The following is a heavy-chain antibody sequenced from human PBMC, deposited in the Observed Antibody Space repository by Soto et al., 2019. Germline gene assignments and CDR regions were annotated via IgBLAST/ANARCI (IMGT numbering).Heavy chain of an antibody. D-gene: IGHD6-6*01. CDR2: IIPIFGTA. CDR3: ARARGQLERYYFDY. Sequence: QVQLVQSGAEVKKPGSSVKVSCKASGGTFSSYAISWVRQAPGQGLEWMGGIIPIFGTANYAQKFQGRVTITADESTSTDYMELSSLRSEDTAVYYCARARGQLERYYFDYWGQGTLVTVSS. J-gene: IGHJ4*02. CDR1: GGTFSSYA. V-gene: IGHV1-69*12.